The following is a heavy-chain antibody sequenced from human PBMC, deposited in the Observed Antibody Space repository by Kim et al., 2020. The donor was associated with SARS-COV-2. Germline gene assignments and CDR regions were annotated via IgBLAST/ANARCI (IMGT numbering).Heavy chain of an antibody. CDR3: ARDSGWYGEDYYGMDI. CDR1: GGSISSGGYY. J-gene: IGHJ6*02. D-gene: IGHD6-19*01. CDR2: IYYSGST. Sequence: SETLSLTCTVSGGSISSGGYYWSWIRQHPGKGLEWIGYIYYSGSTYYNPSLKSRVTISVDTSKNQFSLKLSSVTAADTAVYYCARDSGWYGEDYYGMDIWGQGTTVTVSS. V-gene: IGHV4-31*03.